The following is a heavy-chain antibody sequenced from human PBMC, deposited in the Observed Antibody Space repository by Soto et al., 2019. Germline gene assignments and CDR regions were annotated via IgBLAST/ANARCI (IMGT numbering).Heavy chain of an antibody. CDR3: ARSPGVEIVYGSWLDS. D-gene: IGHD3-10*01. CDR1: GDSIGNGGYY. CDR2: IYYTGST. Sequence: QVQLQESGPGLVKPSQTLSLSCAVSGDSIGNGGYYWNWIRQHPTKGLEWIGHIYYTGSTFYNPSLRRRFTMSVDTSKNQFSLRSNSVTAADTAVYYCARSPGVEIVYGSWLDSWGQGILVTVSS. J-gene: IGHJ5*01. V-gene: IGHV4-31*11.